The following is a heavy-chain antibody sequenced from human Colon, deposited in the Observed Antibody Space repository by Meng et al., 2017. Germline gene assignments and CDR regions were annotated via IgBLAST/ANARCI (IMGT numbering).Heavy chain of an antibody. J-gene: IGHJ4*02. Sequence: VQFVESRGGVVQPVRSLTLSCAASGFNFSTYAMHWVRQAPGKGLEWVAVIWSNGINKYYADSVKGRFTISRDNSKNTLYVQMNSLRAEDTAVYYCATSIMAAGTIDYWGQGTLVTVSS. CDR1: GFNFSTYA. CDR2: IWSNGINK. D-gene: IGHD6-13*01. CDR3: ATSIMAAGTIDY. V-gene: IGHV3-33*08.